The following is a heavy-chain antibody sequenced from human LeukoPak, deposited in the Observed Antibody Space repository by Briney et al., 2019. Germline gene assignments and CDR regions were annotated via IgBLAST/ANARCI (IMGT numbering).Heavy chain of an antibody. J-gene: IGHJ5*02. CDR3: ARVGRSTIFGVVYSGNSWFDP. CDR1: GYTFTSYD. D-gene: IGHD3-3*01. CDR2: MNPNSGNT. Sequence: GASVKVSCKASGYTFTSYDINWVRQATGQGLEWMGWMNPNSGNTGYAQKFQGRVTITRNTSISTAYMELSSLRSEDTAVYYCARVGRSTIFGVVYSGNSWFDPWGQGTLVTVSS. V-gene: IGHV1-8*03.